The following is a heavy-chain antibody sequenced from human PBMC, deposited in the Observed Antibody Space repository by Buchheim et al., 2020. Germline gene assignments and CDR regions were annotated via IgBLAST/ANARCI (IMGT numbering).Heavy chain of an antibody. CDR3: AKYEGYDYGPFDS. Sequence: EVQLVDSGGGLVQPGGSLRLSCAASGFTFSSYWMSWVRQAPGKGPEWVANIKRDGSETYYVDSVKGRFTISRDNAKNSLYLQMNSLRDEDTAVYYCAKYEGYDYGPFDSWGQGTL. CDR1: GFTFSSYW. V-gene: IGHV3-7*03. CDR2: IKRDGSET. D-gene: IGHD5-18*01. J-gene: IGHJ4*02.